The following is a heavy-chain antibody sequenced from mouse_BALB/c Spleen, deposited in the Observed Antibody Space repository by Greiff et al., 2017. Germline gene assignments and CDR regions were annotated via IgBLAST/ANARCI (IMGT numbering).Heavy chain of an antibody. D-gene: IGHD2-14*01. V-gene: IGHV1-7*01. CDR3: ASRYDYFDY. Sequence: QVQLQQSGAELAKPGASVKMSCKASGYTFTSYWMHWEKQRPGQGLEWIGYINPSTGYTEYNQKFKDKATLTADKSSSTAYMQLSSLTSEDSAVYYCASRYDYFDYWGQGTTLTVSS. CDR1: GYTFTSYW. CDR2: INPSTGYT. J-gene: IGHJ2*01.